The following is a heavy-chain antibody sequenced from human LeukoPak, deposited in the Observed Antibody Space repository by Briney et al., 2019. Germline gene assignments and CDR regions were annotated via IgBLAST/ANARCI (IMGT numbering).Heavy chain of an antibody. CDR3: ARAAYYSDSSGYLIFDY. Sequence: SETLSLTCTVSGGSISSYYWSWIRQPPGKGLEWIGYIYYSGSTNYNPSLKSRVTISVDTSKNQFSLKLSSVTAADTAVYYCARAAYYSDSSGYLIFDYWGQGTLVTVSS. CDR2: IYYSGST. CDR1: GGSISSYY. D-gene: IGHD3-22*01. J-gene: IGHJ4*02. V-gene: IGHV4-59*01.